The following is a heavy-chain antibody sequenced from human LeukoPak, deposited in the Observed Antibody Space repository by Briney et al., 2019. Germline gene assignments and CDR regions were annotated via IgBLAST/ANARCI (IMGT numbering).Heavy chain of an antibody. V-gene: IGHV3-53*01. CDR2: MYSDGST. CDR3: AREPPMVVTATLGDAFDI. CDR1: GFTVSSNF. J-gene: IGHJ3*02. Sequence: PGGSLRLSCAASGFTVSSNFMSWVRQAPEKGLEWVSVMYSDGSTYYADSVKGRFTISRDNSKNSLYLQMNSLRDEDTAVYYCAREPPMVVTATLGDAFDIWGQGTMVTVSS. D-gene: IGHD2-21*02.